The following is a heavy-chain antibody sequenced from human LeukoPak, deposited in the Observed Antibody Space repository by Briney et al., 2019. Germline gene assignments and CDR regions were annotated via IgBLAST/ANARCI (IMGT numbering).Heavy chain of an antibody. J-gene: IGHJ3*02. D-gene: IGHD3-22*01. V-gene: IGHV1-69*13. CDR2: IIPIFGTA. Sequence: SVKVSCKASGDTFSSYAISWVRQAPGQGLEWMGGIIPIFGTANYAQKLQGRGTITADESTSTASMELGSLRSKNTAAFFSARGVYYYNSSGYIDSFDIWGQGTMVTVSS. CDR3: ARGVYYYNSSGYIDSFDI. CDR1: GDTFSSYA.